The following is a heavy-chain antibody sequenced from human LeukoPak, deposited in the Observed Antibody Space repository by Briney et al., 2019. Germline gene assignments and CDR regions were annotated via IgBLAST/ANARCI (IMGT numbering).Heavy chain of an antibody. CDR3: AKGEYYYGSGSLYYFDY. J-gene: IGHJ4*02. V-gene: IGHV3-23*01. D-gene: IGHD3-10*01. CDR1: GFTFSSYA. Sequence: GGSLRLSCAAPGFTFSSYAMSWVRQAPGKGLEWVSAISGSGGSTYYADPVKGRFTISRDNSKNTLYLQMNSLRAEDTAVYYCAKGEYYYGSGSLYYFDYWGQGTLVTVSS. CDR2: ISGSGGST.